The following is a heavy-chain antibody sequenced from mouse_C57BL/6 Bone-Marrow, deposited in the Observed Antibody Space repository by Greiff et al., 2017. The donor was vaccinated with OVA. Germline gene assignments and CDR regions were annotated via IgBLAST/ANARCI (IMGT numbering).Heavy chain of an antibody. CDR1: GFTFSDYY. V-gene: IGHV5-12*01. Sequence: EVNVVESGGGLVQPGGSLKLSCAASGFTFSDYYMYWVRQTPEKRLEWVAYISNGGGSTYYPDTVKGRFTISRDNAKNTLYLQMSRLKSEDTAMYYCARNGLRAWFAYWGQGTLVTVSA. CDR2: ISNGGGST. D-gene: IGHD3-1*01. CDR3: ARNGLRAWFAY. J-gene: IGHJ3*01.